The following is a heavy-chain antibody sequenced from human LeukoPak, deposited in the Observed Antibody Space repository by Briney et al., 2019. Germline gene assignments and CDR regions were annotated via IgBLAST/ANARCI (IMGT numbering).Heavy chain of an antibody. V-gene: IGHV1-2*06. J-gene: IGHJ3*02. CDR3: ARPQPWEYAFDI. CDR2: INPRSGDT. D-gene: IGHD1-26*01. Sequence: ASVKVSCKASGYTFTAYYVHWVRQAPGQGLEWMGRINPRSGDTDYAQKFQGRVTTTRDTSISTAYMELSRLTSDDTAVYYCARPQPWEYAFDIWGQGTMVTVSS. CDR1: GYTFTAYY.